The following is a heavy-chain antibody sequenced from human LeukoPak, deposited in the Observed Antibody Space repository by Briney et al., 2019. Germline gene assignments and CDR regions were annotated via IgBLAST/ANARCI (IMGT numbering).Heavy chain of an antibody. V-gene: IGHV4-39*07. CDR2: ISYTGTT. J-gene: IGHJ4*02. D-gene: IGHD3/OR15-3a*01. CDR3: ARDPDFWTGYYYFDY. Sequence: SETLSLTCTVSGGSISSTNYLWGWVRQPPGKGLEWIGSISYTGTTYYNPSLKSRVTISVDTSKNQLSLKVSSVTAADTAVFYCARDPDFWTGYYYFDYWGQGTLVTVSS. CDR1: GGSISSTNYL.